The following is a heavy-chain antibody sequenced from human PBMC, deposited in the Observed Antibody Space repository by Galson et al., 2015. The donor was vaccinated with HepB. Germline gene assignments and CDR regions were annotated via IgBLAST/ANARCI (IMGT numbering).Heavy chain of an antibody. CDR1: GFSLSTSGFC. D-gene: IGHD6-6*01. V-gene: IGHV2-70*17. Sequence: PALVKPTQTLTLTCSFSGFSLSTSGFCVNWIRQPPGKALEWLARIDWDDDKFYSSSLRTRLSISRDVFKNQVVFTMTNMDRVDTATYYCARQSMTTDAFDFWGQGAVVTVSS. CDR3: ARQSMTTDAFDF. CDR2: IDWDDDK. J-gene: IGHJ3*01.